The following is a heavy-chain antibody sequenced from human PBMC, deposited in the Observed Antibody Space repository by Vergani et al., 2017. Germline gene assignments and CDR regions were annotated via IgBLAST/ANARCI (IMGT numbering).Heavy chain of an antibody. Sequence: EVQLLESGGGLVQPGGSLRLSCAASGFTFSSYAMSWVRQAPGKGLEWVSAISGSGGSTYYADSVKGRFTISRDNSKNTLYLQMNSLRAEDTAVYYCAKDKMDIVATMGLPEAFDIWGQGTMVTVSS. J-gene: IGHJ3*02. CDR1: GFTFSSYA. CDR3: AKDKMDIVATMGLPEAFDI. D-gene: IGHD5-12*01. CDR2: ISGSGGST. V-gene: IGHV3-23*01.